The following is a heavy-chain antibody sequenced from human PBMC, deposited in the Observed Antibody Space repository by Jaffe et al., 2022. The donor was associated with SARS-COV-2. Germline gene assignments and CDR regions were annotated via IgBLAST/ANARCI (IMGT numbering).Heavy chain of an antibody. CDR1: GFAFSSDA. J-gene: IGHJ4*02. CDR3: TRVPICVGDCHLGYSDC. Sequence: EVQLLESGGGLVQPGGSLRLSCAASGFAFSSDAMSWVRQAPGKGLEWVSLISGSGGSTYYADSVKGRFTISRDNSKNTLYLQMNSLRAEDTALYYCTRVPICVGDCHLGYSDCWGQGTLVTVSS. D-gene: IGHD2-21*02. V-gene: IGHV3-23*01. CDR2: ISGSGGST.